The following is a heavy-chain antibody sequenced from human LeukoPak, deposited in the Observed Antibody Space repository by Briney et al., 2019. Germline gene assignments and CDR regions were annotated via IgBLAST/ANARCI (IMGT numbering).Heavy chain of an antibody. Sequence: PSETLSLTCAVYGGSFSGYYWSWIRQPPGKGLEWIGEINHSGSTNYNPSLKSRVTISVDTSKNQFSLKLSSVTAADTAVYYCARRVRLLTGEDYWGQGTLVTVSS. CDR2: INHSGST. CDR1: GGSFSGYY. J-gene: IGHJ4*02. CDR3: ARRVRLLTGEDY. D-gene: IGHD7-27*01. V-gene: IGHV4-34*01.